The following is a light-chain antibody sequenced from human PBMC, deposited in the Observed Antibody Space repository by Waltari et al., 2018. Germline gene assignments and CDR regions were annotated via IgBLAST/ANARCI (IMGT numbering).Light chain of an antibody. CDR3: NSRDSSGNLYV. V-gene: IGLV3-19*01. Sequence: SSELTQDPAVSVALGQTVRITCQGDSLRSYYASWYQRKPGQAPVLVIYGKNNRPSGFPDRFSGSSSGEAASLTITGAHAEDEADYYCNSRDSSGNLYVFGTGTKVTVL. CDR1: SLRSYY. J-gene: IGLJ1*01. CDR2: GKN.